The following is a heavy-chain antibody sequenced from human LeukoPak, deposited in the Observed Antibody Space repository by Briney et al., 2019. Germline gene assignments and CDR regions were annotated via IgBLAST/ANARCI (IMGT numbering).Heavy chain of an antibody. J-gene: IGHJ4*02. CDR3: AKRCGDSYFLDS. D-gene: IGHD2-21*02. Sequence: GGSLRLSCAASGFIFSRYAMTWVRQAPGEGLEWVSSISGSGGSTYYADSVKGRFTISRDTSKSTLYLQMSSLRAEDTAVYYCAKRCGDSYFLDSWGQGTLVTVSS. V-gene: IGHV3-23*01. CDR1: GFIFSRYA. CDR2: ISGSGGST.